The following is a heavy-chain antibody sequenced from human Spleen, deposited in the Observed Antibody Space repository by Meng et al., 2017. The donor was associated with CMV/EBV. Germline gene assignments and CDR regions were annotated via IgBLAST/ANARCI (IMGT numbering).Heavy chain of an antibody. J-gene: IGHJ4*02. CDR3: ARHDTDGSGSYYGLSDY. CDR2: IHPGDSDT. D-gene: IGHD3-10*01. Sequence: GESLKISCKASGYSFTNHWIGWVRQMPGKGLEWMGIIHPGDSDTRYSPSFRGQVTISADKSINTAYLQWSSLEASDTAMYYCARHDTDGSGSYYGLSDYWGQGTLVTVSS. V-gene: IGHV5-51*01. CDR1: GYSFTNHW.